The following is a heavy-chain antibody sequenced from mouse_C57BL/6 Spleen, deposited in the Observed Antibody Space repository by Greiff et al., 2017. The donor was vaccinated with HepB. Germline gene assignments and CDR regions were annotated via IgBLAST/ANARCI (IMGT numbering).Heavy chain of an antibody. V-gene: IGHV1-7*01. Sequence: QVQLQQSGAELAKPGASVKLSCKASGYTFTSYWMHWVKQRPGQGLEWIGYINPSSGYTKYNQKFKDKATLTADKSSSKAYMKLSSLTYEDSAVYYCARDGSPLYYAMDYWGQGTSVTVSS. CDR3: ARDGSPLYYAMDY. CDR2: INPSSGYT. J-gene: IGHJ4*01. CDR1: GYTFTSYW. D-gene: IGHD1-1*01.